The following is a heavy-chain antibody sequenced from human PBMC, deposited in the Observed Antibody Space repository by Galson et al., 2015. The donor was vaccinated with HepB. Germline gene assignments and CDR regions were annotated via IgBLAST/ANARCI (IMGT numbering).Heavy chain of an antibody. J-gene: IGHJ4*02. CDR1: GYTFTSYG. Sequence: SVKVSCKASGYTFTSYGISWVRQAPGQGLEWMGWISAYNGNTNYAQKLQGRVTMTTDTSTSTAYMELRSLRSDDTAVYYCAVIAVAGTWVAGPVVTAAFDYWGQGALVTVSS. CDR2: ISAYNGNT. V-gene: IGHV1-18*01. CDR3: AVIAVAGTWVAGPVVTAAFDY. D-gene: IGHD6-19*01.